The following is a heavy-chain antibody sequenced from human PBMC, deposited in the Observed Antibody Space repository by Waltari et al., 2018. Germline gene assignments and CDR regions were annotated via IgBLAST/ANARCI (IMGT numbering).Heavy chain of an antibody. Sequence: QVQLQESGPGLVKPSETLSLTCALSGSSISSRYYWGWARPPPGKGLEWIGSIYHSGSTYYNPSLKSRVTISVDTSKNQFSLKLSSVTAADTAVYYCARGGGATTWFDPWGQGTLVTVSS. D-gene: IGHD1-26*01. V-gene: IGHV4-38-2*01. J-gene: IGHJ5*02. CDR2: IYHSGST. CDR1: GSSISSRYY. CDR3: ARGGGATTWFDP.